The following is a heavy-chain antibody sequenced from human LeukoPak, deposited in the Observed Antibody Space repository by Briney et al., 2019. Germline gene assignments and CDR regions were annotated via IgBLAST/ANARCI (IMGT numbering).Heavy chain of an antibody. CDR1: GFTFSGYN. J-gene: IGHJ4*02. D-gene: IGHD4-23*01. CDR3: AREGDGGNSGFAY. V-gene: IGHV3-48*01. Sequence: PGGSLRLSCAVSGFTFSGYNMNRVRQAPGKGLEWIAYISSTSVIYYADSLKGRFTISRDNAKNSLYLQMNSLRGDDTAVYYCAREGDGGNSGFAYWGQGTLVTVSS. CDR2: ISSTSVI.